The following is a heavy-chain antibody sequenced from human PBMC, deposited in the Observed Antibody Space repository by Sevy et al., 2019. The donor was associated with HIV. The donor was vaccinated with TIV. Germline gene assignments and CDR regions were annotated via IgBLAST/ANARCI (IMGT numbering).Heavy chain of an antibody. D-gene: IGHD3-10*01. CDR2: IRSKAYGGTT. J-gene: IGHJ4*02. CDR1: GFTFGDYA. Sequence: GGSLRLSCTASGFTFGDYAMSWFRQAPGKGLEWVGFIRSKAYGGTTEYAASVKGRFTISRDDSQSIAYQQMNSLKTEDTAVYYCTRDATMVRGVITNSDYWGQGTLVTVSS. CDR3: TRDATMVRGVITNSDY. V-gene: IGHV3-49*03.